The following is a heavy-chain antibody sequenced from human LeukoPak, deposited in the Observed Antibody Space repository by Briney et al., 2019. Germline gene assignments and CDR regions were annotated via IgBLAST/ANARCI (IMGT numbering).Heavy chain of an antibody. J-gene: IGHJ4*02. CDR1: GFTFSSYA. CDR2: ISGGGSTT. D-gene: IGHD3-22*01. CDR3: AKDRLGYYHPIDC. Sequence: PGGSLRLSCAASGFTFSSYAMHWVRQAPGEGLEWVSAISGGGSTTYYADSVKGRFTISRDNSKNTLYLQMDRLRAEDTAVYYCAKDRLGYYHPIDCWGQGTLVTVSS. V-gene: IGHV3-23*01.